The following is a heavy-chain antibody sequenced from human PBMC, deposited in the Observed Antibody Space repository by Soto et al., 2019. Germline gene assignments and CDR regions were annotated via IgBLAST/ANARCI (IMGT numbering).Heavy chain of an antibody. Sequence: EVQLLESGGGLVQPRGSLRLSCAASGFTFSSYAMSWVRQAPGKGLEWVSAISGSGVSTYYADSVKGRFTISRDNSKNTLYLQMNSLRAEDTAVYYCAKEGEHSSGWANFDYWGQGTLVTVSS. CDR3: AKEGEHSSGWANFDY. J-gene: IGHJ4*02. CDR2: ISGSGVST. V-gene: IGHV3-23*01. D-gene: IGHD6-19*01. CDR1: GFTFSSYA.